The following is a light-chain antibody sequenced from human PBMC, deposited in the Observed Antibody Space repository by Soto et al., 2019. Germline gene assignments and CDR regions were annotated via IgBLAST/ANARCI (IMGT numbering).Light chain of an antibody. V-gene: IGKV3-11*01. Sequence: EIVLTQSPATLSLSPGERATLSCRASQSVSSYLAWYQQKPGQAPRLLIYDASNRATGIPARCSGSESGTDFTLTISSLEPEDFAVYYCQQRSNWPPSTFGQGTRLEIK. J-gene: IGKJ5*01. CDR1: QSVSSY. CDR3: QQRSNWPPST. CDR2: DAS.